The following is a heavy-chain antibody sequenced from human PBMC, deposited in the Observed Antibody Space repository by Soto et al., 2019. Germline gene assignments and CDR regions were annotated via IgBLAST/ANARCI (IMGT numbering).Heavy chain of an antibody. CDR3: AKNQERELPRVIDF. J-gene: IGHJ4*02. D-gene: IGHD1-7*01. V-gene: IGHV3-23*01. CDR2: MSGSSSTT. CDR1: ALTFSNYA. Sequence: GGSLRLSCATSALTFSNYAMSWVRQAPGGGLEWVSSMSGSSSTTYYADSVRGRFTISRDRSKNTLYLQMSSLRAEDTALYYCAKNQERELPRVIDFWGQGTLVTVSS.